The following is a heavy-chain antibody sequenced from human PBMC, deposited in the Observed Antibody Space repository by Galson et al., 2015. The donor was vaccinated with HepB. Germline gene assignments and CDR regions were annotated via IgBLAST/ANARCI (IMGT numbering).Heavy chain of an antibody. CDR2: IYYSGST. CDR1: GGSISSFH. D-gene: IGHD3/OR15-3a*01. CDR3: ARSLDPYYFDY. Sequence: ETLSLTCTVSGGSISSFHWTWIRQPPGRGLEWIGSIYYSGSTNYNPSLKSRVTISVDTSKNQFSLKLSSVTAADTAVYYCARSLDPYYFDYWGQGTLATVSS. J-gene: IGHJ4*02. V-gene: IGHV4-59*13.